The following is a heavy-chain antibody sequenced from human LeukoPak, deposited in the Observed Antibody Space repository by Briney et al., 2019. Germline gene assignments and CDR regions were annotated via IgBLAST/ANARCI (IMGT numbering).Heavy chain of an antibody. CDR2: IYPGDSDT. CDR1: GYSFTSYW. CDR3: ARQEYCSGGSCYTWFDP. V-gene: IGHV5-51*01. D-gene: IGHD2-15*01. J-gene: IGHJ5*02. Sequence: SGESLKISCKGSGYSFTSYWIGWVRQMPGKGLEWMGIIYPGDSDTRYSPSSQGQVTISADKSISTVYLQWSSLKASDTAMYYCARQEYCSGGSCYTWFDPWGQGTLVTVSS.